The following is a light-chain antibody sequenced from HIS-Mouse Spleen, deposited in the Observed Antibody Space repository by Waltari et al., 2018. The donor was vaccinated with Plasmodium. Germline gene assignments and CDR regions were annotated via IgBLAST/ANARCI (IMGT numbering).Light chain of an antibody. Sequence: QSALTQPPSASGSPGQSVTISCTGTSRHVGGYKYVSSYHQPPGKAPKLMIYEVSKRPSGVPDRFSGSKSGNTASLTVSGLQAEDEADYYCSSYAGSNNLVFGGGTKLTVL. CDR1: SRHVGGYKY. J-gene: IGLJ2*01. CDR3: SSYAGSNNLV. V-gene: IGLV2-8*01. CDR2: EVS.